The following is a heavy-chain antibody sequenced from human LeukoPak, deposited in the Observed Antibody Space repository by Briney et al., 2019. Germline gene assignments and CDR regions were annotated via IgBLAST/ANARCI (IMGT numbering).Heavy chain of an antibody. CDR2: MDDSGRII. D-gene: IGHD6-13*01. J-gene: IGHJ4*02. CDR3: ARARRAAADSLRYFDY. Sequence: GGSLRLSCAASGFSFIDYYMSWIRQAPGKGLGWVSYMDDSGRIIYYGGSVKGRFTISRDNARNSLFLQMNRLTAEDTAVCVCARARRAAADSLRYFDYWGQGTLVTVSS. V-gene: IGHV3-11*04. CDR1: GFSFIDYY.